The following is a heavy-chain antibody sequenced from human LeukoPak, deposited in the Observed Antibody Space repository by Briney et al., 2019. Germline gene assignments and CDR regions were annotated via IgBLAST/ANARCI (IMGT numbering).Heavy chain of an antibody. J-gene: IGHJ4*02. Sequence: GGSLRLSCAASGFTFSRYWMSWVRQAPGKGLEWVATIKQDGSEKYYVDSVRGRFTISRDNTKSSLYLQVNSLRAEDTAVYYCARDPEGEITPDNWGQGTLVTVSS. CDR2: IKQDGSEK. CDR1: GFTFSRYW. CDR3: ARDPEGEITPDN. D-gene: IGHD5-24*01. V-gene: IGHV3-7*01.